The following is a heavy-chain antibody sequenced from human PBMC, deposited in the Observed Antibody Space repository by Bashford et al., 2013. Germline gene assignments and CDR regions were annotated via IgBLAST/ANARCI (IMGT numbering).Heavy chain of an antibody. CDR3: ARVDTMSGGGLVPTP. CDR1: GASISTSSFY. D-gene: IGHD3-22*01. J-gene: IGHJ5*02. CDR2: IYYSGST. Sequence: SETLSLTCTVSGASISTSSFYWGWIRQPPGKGLEWVGSIYYSGSTNYNPSLKSRVTISVDTSKNQFSLKLSSVTAADTAVYYCARVDTMSGGGLVPTPWGQGPWSPSP. V-gene: IGHV4-39*07.